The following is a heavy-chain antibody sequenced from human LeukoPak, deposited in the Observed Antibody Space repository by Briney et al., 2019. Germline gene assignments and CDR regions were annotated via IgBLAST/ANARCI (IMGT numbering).Heavy chain of an antibody. Sequence: SETLSLTCAVYGGSFSGYYWSWIRQPPGKGLEWIGEINHSGSTNYNPSLKSRVTISVDTSKNQFSLKLSSVTAADTAVYYCAGAPRKLGYCSGGSCYSGSWFDPWGQGTLVTVSS. J-gene: IGHJ5*02. D-gene: IGHD2-15*01. CDR1: GGSFSGYY. CDR2: INHSGST. CDR3: AGAPRKLGYCSGGSCYSGSWFDP. V-gene: IGHV4-34*01.